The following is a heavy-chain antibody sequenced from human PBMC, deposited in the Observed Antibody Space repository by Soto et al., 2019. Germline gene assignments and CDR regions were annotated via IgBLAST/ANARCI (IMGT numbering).Heavy chain of an antibody. Sequence: PGESLKISCKGSGYSFTSYWIAWVRQMPGKGLEWMGRIDPSDSYTNYSPSFQGHVTISADKSINTAYLQWSSLKASDTAMYHCARREFVPAAMDYYYYGMDVWGQGTTVTVSS. V-gene: IGHV5-10-1*01. CDR1: GYSFTSYW. CDR3: ARREFVPAAMDYYYYGMDV. J-gene: IGHJ6*02. D-gene: IGHD2-2*01. CDR2: IDPSDSYT.